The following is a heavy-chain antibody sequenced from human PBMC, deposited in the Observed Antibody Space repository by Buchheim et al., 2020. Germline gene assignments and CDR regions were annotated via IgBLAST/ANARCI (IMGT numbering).Heavy chain of an antibody. CDR1: GGSISSSSYY. CDR2: IYYSGST. V-gene: IGHV4-39*07. D-gene: IGHD3-16*02. CDR3: ARGQDDYVWRSYRSEYFQH. Sequence: QLQLQESGPGLVKPSEILSLTCTVSGGSISSSSYYWGWIRQPPGKGLEWIGSIYYSGSTYYNPSLKSRVTISVATSTNQFSLKLSSVTAAGTAVYYCARGQDDYVWRSYRSEYFQHWGQGTL. J-gene: IGHJ1*01.